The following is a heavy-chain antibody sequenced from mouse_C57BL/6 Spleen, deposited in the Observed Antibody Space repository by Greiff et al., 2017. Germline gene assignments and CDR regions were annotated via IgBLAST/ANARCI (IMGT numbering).Heavy chain of an antibody. CDR2: INPSNGGT. D-gene: IGHD3-2*02. V-gene: IGHV1-53*01. CDR3: ARGIGQLRLLDY. Sequence: HVQLQPPWPELVKPGASVKLSCNASGYTFTSYWMNWVKQRPGQGLEWIGNINPSNGGTNYNEKFKSKATLTVDKSSSTAYMQLSSLTSEDSAVYYCARGIGQLRLLDYWGQGTTLTVSS. CDR1: GYTFTSYW. J-gene: IGHJ2*01.